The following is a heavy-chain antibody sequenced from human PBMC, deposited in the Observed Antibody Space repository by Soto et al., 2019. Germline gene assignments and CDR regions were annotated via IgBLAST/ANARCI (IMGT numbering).Heavy chain of an antibody. CDR3: ANIGGLARQFNPLDY. J-gene: IGHJ4*02. Sequence: GGSLRLSCAVSGFTFSNSSLYWVCQAPGKGLEWLSFVSDNSSVKYYADSVKGRFTISRDNAKNSLYLQMNSLRAEDTAVYYCANIGGLARQFNPLDYWGQGTLVTVSS. CDR1: GFTFSNSS. CDR2: VSDNSSVK. D-gene: IGHD3-16*02. V-gene: IGHV3-48*01.